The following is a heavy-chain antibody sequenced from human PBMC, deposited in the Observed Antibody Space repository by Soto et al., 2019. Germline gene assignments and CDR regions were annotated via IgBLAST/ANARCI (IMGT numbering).Heavy chain of an antibody. V-gene: IGHV1-18*04. D-gene: IGHD2-2*01. CDR2: ISAYNGNT. J-gene: IGHJ6*02. CDR3: ARERRVVPAAYYYYGMDV. CDR1: GYTFTSYG. Sequence: ASVKVSCKASGYTFTSYGISWVRQAPGQGLEWMGWISAYNGNTNYAQKLQGRVTMTTDTSTSTAYMELRSLRSDDTAVYYCARERRVVPAAYYYYGMDVWGQGTTVTVSS.